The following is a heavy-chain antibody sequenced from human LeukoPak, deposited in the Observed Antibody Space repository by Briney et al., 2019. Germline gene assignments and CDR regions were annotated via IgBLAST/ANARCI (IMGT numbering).Heavy chain of an antibody. J-gene: IGHJ4*02. CDR3: ARQTGSGLFILP. V-gene: IGHV4-34*01. Sequence: PSETLSLTCAVYGGSFSGYYWSWIRQPPGKGLEWIGEINHSGSTNYNPSLKSRVTISVDTSKNQFSLKLGSVTAADTAVYYCARQTGSGLFILPGGQGTLVTVSS. CDR1: GGSFSGYY. D-gene: IGHD3/OR15-3a*01. CDR2: INHSGST.